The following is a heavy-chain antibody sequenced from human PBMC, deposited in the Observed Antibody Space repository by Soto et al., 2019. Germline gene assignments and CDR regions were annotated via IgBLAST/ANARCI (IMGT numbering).Heavy chain of an antibody. CDR1: GFTFSSYS. CDR3: ARDNRIGYCSSTSCYSHYYYYGMDV. J-gene: IGHJ6*02. CDR2: ISSSSSYI. D-gene: IGHD2-2*01. Sequence: PGGSLRLSCAASGFTFSSYSMNWVRQAPGKGLEWVSSISSSSSYIYYADSVKGRFTISRDNAKNSLYLQMNSLRAEDTAVYYCARDNRIGYCSSTSCYSHYYYYGMDVWGQGTTVTVSS. V-gene: IGHV3-21*01.